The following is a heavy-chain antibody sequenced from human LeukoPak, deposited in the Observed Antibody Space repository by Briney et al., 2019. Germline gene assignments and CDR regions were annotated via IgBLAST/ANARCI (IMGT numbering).Heavy chain of an antibody. Sequence: GGSLRLSCAASGFTFTDYYMSWIRQAPGKGPEWLSYISSSGSTIYYADSVKGRFTISRDNAKNSLYLQMNSLRAEDTAVYYCARGDSSSWYFAGPYVLDYWGQGTLVTVSS. CDR1: GFTFTDYY. V-gene: IGHV3-11*04. CDR3: ARGDSSSWYFAGPYVLDY. CDR2: ISSSGSTI. D-gene: IGHD6-13*01. J-gene: IGHJ4*02.